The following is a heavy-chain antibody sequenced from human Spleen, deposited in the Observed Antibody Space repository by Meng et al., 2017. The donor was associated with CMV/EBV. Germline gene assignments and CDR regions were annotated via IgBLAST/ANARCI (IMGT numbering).Heavy chain of an antibody. V-gene: IGHV3-15*03. CDR2: VKTKVDGGTS. Sequence: LRVSCAAAGCICSNTYMRWGRQAAREGIGWVGSVKTKVDGGTSDYAATMKGRFTISRIDSEDMLFLEMNDLRTEDTGMYYCTTHLKPWGQGTLVTVSS. CDR1: GCICSNTY. J-gene: IGHJ4*02. CDR3: TTHLKP.